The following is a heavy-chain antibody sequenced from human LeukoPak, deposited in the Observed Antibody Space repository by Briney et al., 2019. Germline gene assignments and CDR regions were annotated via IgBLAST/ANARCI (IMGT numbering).Heavy chain of an antibody. CDR3: AKDRTYYDRSGYYYDAFDI. D-gene: IGHD3-22*01. J-gene: IGHJ3*02. CDR2: ISGSGAKT. V-gene: IGHV3-23*01. Sequence: PGGSPRLSCEASGFTFRSYAMTWVRQAPGKGLEWVSAISGSGAKTYYADSVKGRFTISRDNSRNTLYLQMNSLRVEDTAVYYCAKDRTYYDRSGYYYDAFDIWGQGTMVTVSS. CDR1: GFTFRSYA.